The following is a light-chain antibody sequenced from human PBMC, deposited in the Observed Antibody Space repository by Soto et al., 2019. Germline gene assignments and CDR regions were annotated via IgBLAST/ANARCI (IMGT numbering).Light chain of an antibody. J-gene: IGKJ1*01. V-gene: IGKV4-1*01. CDR2: WAS. CDR1: QNILYSSNNKNY. Sequence: DIVMTQSPDSLAVSLGERATINCKSSQNILYSSNNKNYLAWYQQKPGQPPKLLIYWASTRESGVPDRLSGSGSGTDFTLTISSLQAEDVAVYYCQQYYRTPWTFGQGTKVEIK. CDR3: QQYYRTPWT.